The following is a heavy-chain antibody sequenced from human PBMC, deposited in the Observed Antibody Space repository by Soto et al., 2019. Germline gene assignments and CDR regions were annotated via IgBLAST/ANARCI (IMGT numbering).Heavy chain of an antibody. J-gene: IGHJ3*02. CDR1: GFTFSTYA. CDR2: ISGGGGPT. D-gene: IGHD3-10*01. CDR3: AKVSRFLDSGLI. V-gene: IGHV3-23*01. Sequence: EVQLLESGGGLVQPGGSLRLSCTASGFTFSTYAMTWVRQAPGKGLEWVSAISGGGGPTYYADSVKGRFTISRANSKNTLYLQMNSLRADDTAVYYCAKVSRFLDSGLIWGQGTLVSVSS.